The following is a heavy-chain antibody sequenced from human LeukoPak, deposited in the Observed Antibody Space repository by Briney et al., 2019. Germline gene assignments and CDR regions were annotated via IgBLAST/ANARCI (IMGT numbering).Heavy chain of an antibody. V-gene: IGHV3-30*07. Sequence: GRSLRLSCAASGFTFSSYAMHWVRQAPGKGLEWVAVISYDGSNKYYADSVKGRFTISRDNAKNSLYLQMNSLRAEDTAVYYCARVEGGLFDYWGQGTLVTVSS. CDR2: ISYDGSNK. J-gene: IGHJ4*02. D-gene: IGHD3-16*01. CDR1: GFTFSSYA. CDR3: ARVEGGLFDY.